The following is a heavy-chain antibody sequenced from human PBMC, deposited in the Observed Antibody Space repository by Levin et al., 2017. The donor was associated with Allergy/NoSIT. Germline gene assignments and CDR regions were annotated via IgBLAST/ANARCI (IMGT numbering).Heavy chain of an antibody. CDR2: IFWDDDK. D-gene: IGHD4-17*01. CDR1: GFSLSTSGVG. Sequence: KWSGPTLVKPTQTLTLTCTFSGFSLSTSGVGVGWIRQPPGKALEWLALIFWDDDKRYSPSLKSRLIITKDTSKNQVVLTMTSMDPVDTATYYCARYDYGDYVNWFDPWGQGTLVTVSS. V-gene: IGHV2-5*02. J-gene: IGHJ5*02. CDR3: ARYDYGDYVNWFDP.